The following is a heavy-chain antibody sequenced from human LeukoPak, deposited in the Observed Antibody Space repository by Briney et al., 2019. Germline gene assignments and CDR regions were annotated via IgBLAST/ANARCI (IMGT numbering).Heavy chain of an antibody. V-gene: IGHV4-39*07. J-gene: IGHJ6*02. CDR1: GGSISSSSYY. D-gene: IGHD3-3*01. CDR3: ARDPVQFLEWLYRDYYYYGMDV. Sequence: SETLSLTCTVSGGSISSSSYYWSWIRQSPGKGLDWIGEINHSGSTNYNPSLKSRVTISVDTSKNQFSLKLSSVTAADTAVYYCARDPVQFLEWLYRDYYYYGMDVWGQGTTVTVSS. CDR2: INHSGST.